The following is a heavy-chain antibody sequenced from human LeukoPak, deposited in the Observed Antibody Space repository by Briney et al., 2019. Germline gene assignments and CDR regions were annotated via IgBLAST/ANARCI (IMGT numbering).Heavy chain of an antibody. Sequence: KTGGSLRLSCAASGFTFSSYSMNWVRQAPGKGLEWVSSISSSSSYIYYADSVKGRFTISRDNAKNSLFLQMNSLRAEDTAVFYCARYHSGWYPGGVLYYFEYWGQGTLVTVSS. CDR2: ISSSSSYI. D-gene: IGHD6-19*01. CDR1: GFTFSSYS. CDR3: ARYHSGWYPGGVLYYFEY. J-gene: IGHJ4*02. V-gene: IGHV3-21*01.